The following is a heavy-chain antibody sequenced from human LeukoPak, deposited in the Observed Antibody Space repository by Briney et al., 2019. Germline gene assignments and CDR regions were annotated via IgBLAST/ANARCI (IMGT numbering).Heavy chain of an antibody. D-gene: IGHD3-3*01. J-gene: IGHJ6*04. CDR3: ASHLTYYDFWSGYYPTGMDV. V-gene: IGHV3-21*01. CDR2: ISSSSSYI. Sequence: GRSLRLSCAASGFTFSSYSMNWVRQAPGKGLEWVSSISSSSSYINYADSVTGRFTISRDKAKNSLYLQMNSLRAEDTAVYYCASHLTYYDFWSGYYPTGMDVWGKGTTVTVST. CDR1: GFTFSSYS.